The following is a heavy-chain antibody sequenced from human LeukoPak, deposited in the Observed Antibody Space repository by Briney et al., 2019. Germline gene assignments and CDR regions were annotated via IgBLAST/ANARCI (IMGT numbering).Heavy chain of an antibody. CDR1: GFTFSTYG. CDR3: AKGQEGTTMDLFDY. Sequence: GGSLRLSCAASGFTFSTYGMHWVRQAPGKGLEWVALISYDGHIKYYADSVRGRLTIFRDNSKNTLYLQMNSLRPEDTAVYYGAKGQEGTTMDLFDYWGQGTLVTVSS. V-gene: IGHV3-30*18. J-gene: IGHJ4*02. CDR2: ISYDGHIK. D-gene: IGHD1-26*01.